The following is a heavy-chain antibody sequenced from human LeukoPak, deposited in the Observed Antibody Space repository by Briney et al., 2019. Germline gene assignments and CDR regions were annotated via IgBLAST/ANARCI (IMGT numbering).Heavy chain of an antibody. Sequence: PGGSLRLSCAASGFRFEDFAMFWVRQVSGKGLEWVSFISWSGAQLGYADFVEGRFTISRDNAENSLYLELSGLRPEDTAMYFCAKAIAAVAGYDAFDIWGQGTMVTVSS. CDR1: GFRFEDFA. J-gene: IGHJ3*02. V-gene: IGHV3-9*01. CDR2: ISWSGAQL. D-gene: IGHD6-19*01. CDR3: AKAIAAVAGYDAFDI.